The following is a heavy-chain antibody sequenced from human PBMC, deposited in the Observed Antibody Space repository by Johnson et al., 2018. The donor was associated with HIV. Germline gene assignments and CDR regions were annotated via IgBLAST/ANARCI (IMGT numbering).Heavy chain of an antibody. Sequence: VQMVESGGGLVQPGGSLRLSCAASGFTVSSNYMSWVRQAPGKGLEWVSIVYSGGNTYYTDSVKGRFTISRDNSKNTLYLQMNSLRAEDTAVYYCARDASLRFLEWFDAFDIWGQGTMVTVSS. V-gene: IGHV3-66*01. CDR3: ARDASLRFLEWFDAFDI. CDR2: VYSGGNT. J-gene: IGHJ3*02. D-gene: IGHD3-3*01. CDR1: GFTVSSNY.